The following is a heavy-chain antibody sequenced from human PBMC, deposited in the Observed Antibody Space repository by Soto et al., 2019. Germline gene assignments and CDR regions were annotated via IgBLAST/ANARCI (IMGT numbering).Heavy chain of an antibody. CDR2: IDLDIGDT. CDR1: GYTFTSYG. V-gene: IGHV1-2*02. CDR3: ALEPTGTAGFDY. Sequence: QVQLVQSGAEVKKPGASVKVSCKASGYTFTSYGISWVRQAPGQGLEWMGLIDLDIGDTKYAQKFQGRVTSTSDTSITTAYMELRGLRSDDTAVYYCALEPTGTAGFDYWGQGTLVTVSS. J-gene: IGHJ4*02. D-gene: IGHD2-21*02.